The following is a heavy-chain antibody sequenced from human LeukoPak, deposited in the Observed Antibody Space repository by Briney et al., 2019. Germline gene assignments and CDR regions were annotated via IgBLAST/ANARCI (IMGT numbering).Heavy chain of an antibody. J-gene: IGHJ6*02. CDR2: IYTSGST. CDR1: GGSISSGSYY. CDR3: ARDLGYYGSGNYYYYYGMDV. V-gene: IGHV4-61*02. D-gene: IGHD3-10*01. Sequence: PSETLSLTCTDPGGSISSGSYYWSWIRQPAGKGLEWIGRIYTSGSTNYNPSLKSRVTTSVDTSKNQFSLKLSSVTAADTAVYYCARDLGYYGSGNYYYYYGMDVWGQGTTVTVSS.